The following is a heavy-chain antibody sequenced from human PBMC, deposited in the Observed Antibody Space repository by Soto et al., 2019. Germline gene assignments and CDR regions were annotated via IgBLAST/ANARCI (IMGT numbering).Heavy chain of an antibody. D-gene: IGHD2-2*01. V-gene: IGHV1-69*13. J-gene: IGHJ3*02. Sequence: SVKVSCKASGGTFSSYAISWVRQAPGQGLEWMGGIIPIFGTANYAQKFQGRVTITADESTSTAYMELSSLRSEDTAVYYCASEMSGYCISTSCYEGYDAFDIWGQGTMVTVSS. CDR1: GGTFSSYA. CDR2: IIPIFGTA. CDR3: ASEMSGYCISTSCYEGYDAFDI.